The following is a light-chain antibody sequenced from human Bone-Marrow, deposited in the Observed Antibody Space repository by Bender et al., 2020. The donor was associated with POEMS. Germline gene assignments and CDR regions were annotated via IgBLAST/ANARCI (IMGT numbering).Light chain of an antibody. CDR1: NSNIGTNA. Sequence: QSVLTQPPSASGTPGQRVTISCSGSNSNIGTNAVNWYQQFPGTAPTLLIYSDNQRPSGVPDRFYAFKSGTSASLAISGLQSEDEADYYCNSFAGGDSTVFGTGTTVTVL. CDR2: SDN. V-gene: IGLV1-44*01. CDR3: NSFAGGDSTV. J-gene: IGLJ1*01.